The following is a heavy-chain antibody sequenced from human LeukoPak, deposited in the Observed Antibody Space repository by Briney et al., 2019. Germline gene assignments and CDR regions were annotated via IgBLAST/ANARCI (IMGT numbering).Heavy chain of an antibody. V-gene: IGHV5-10-1*01. Sequence: GESLKISCKGSGYSFTSYWISWVRQMPGKGLEWMGRIDPSDSYTNYSPSFQGHVTISADKSISTAYLQWSSLKASDTAMYYCARLSRSGSWFEDWFDPWGQGTLVTVSS. CDR3: ARLSRSGSWFEDWFDP. CDR2: IDPSDSYT. CDR1: GYSFTSYW. J-gene: IGHJ5*02. D-gene: IGHD6-13*01.